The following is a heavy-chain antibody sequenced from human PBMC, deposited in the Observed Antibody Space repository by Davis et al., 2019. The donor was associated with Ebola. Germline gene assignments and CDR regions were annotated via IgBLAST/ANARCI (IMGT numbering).Heavy chain of an antibody. CDR2: FDPEDGET. J-gene: IGHJ6*02. Sequence: ASVKVSCKVSGYTLTELSMHWVRQAPGKGLEWMGGFDPEDGETIYAQKFQGRVTMTEDTSTDTAYMELSSLRSEDTAVYYCAKDQRQSYGDQLSGYYGMDVWGQGTTVTVSS. CDR1: GYTLTELS. D-gene: IGHD4-17*01. CDR3: AKDQRQSYGDQLSGYYGMDV. V-gene: IGHV1-24*01.